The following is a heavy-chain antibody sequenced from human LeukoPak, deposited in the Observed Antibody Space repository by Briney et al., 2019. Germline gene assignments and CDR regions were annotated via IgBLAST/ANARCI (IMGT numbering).Heavy chain of an antibody. V-gene: IGHV3-7*04. CDR2: IKEDGSDR. J-gene: IGHJ4*02. Sequence: GGSLRLSCAASGFTFSSYWMSWIRQAPGKGLEWVANIKEDGSDRNYVDSVRGRFTISRDNAKNALYLQMNSLRAEDTAVYYCGREVPGGTTSLDCWGQGTVVTVSP. D-gene: IGHD1-7*01. CDR1: GFTFSSYW. CDR3: GREVPGGTTSLDC.